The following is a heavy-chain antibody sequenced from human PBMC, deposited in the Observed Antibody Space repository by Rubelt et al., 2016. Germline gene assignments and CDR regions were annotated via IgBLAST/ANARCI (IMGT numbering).Heavy chain of an antibody. Sequence: QLQLQESGPGLVKPSETLSLTCTVSGGSISTYYWSWIRQPPGKGLEWIGSIYYIGRANYNPSLRSRVTISVDTTKNQYSPRLSASTAADTAVYYCAREELGIGDAFDIWGQGTMVTVSS. CDR1: GGSISTYY. D-gene: IGHD7-27*01. V-gene: IGHV4-59*13. CDR2: IYYIGRA. J-gene: IGHJ3*02. CDR3: AREELGIGDAFDI.